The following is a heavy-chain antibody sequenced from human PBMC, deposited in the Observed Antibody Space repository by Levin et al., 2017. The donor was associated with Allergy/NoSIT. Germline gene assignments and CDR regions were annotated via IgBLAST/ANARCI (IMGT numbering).Heavy chain of an antibody. CDR3: AKQQWLVLDAFDF. CDR2: ISSNGRTT. V-gene: IGHV3-23*01. Sequence: GGSLRLSCAASGFTFTTYAMSWVRQAPGKGLEWVSGISSNGRTTYYPDSVKGRFSISRDNSKNTLNLQMNSLRAEDTAVYYCAKQQWLVLDAFDFWGQGTMVTVSS. CDR1: GFTFTTYA. J-gene: IGHJ3*01. D-gene: IGHD6-19*01.